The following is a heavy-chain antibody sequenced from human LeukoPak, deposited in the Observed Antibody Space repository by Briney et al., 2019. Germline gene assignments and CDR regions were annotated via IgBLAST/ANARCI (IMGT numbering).Heavy chain of an antibody. Sequence: KTSETLSLTCTVSGGSVSSGSYYWSWIRQPPGKGLEWIGYIYYSGSTNYNPSLKSRVTISVDTSKNQFSLKLSSVTAADTAVYYCARTYGGNEASLDYWGQGTLVTVSS. CDR1: GGSVSSGSYY. CDR2: IYYSGST. CDR3: ARTYGGNEASLDY. J-gene: IGHJ4*02. D-gene: IGHD4-23*01. V-gene: IGHV4-61*01.